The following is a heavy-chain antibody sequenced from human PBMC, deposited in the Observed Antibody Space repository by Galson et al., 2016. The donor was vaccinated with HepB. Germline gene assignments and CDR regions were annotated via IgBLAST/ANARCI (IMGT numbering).Heavy chain of an antibody. V-gene: IGHV1-3*04. D-gene: IGHD2-15*01. CDR3: ARGEGGMDV. CDR1: GYTFNIYA. J-gene: IGHJ6*02. CDR2: ISTDIGYT. Sequence: SAKVSCKASGYTFNIYAIHWVRQAPGQSLQWMGWISTDIGYTQYSEKFQGRLTITRDTSATTAYMELSSLKSEDTAVYYCARGEGGMDVWGQGTTVTVSS.